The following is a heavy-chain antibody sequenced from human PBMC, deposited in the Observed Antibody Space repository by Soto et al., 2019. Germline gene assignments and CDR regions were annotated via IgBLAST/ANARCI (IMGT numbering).Heavy chain of an antibody. Sequence: EVQLVESGGGLVQPGGSLRLSCAASGFTFSSYDMHWVRQATGKGLEWVSAIGTAGDTYYPGSVKGRFTISRENAKNSLYLQMNSLRAEDTAVYYCAREGKRGWLPQYWYFDLWGRGTLVTVSS. CDR3: AREGKRGWLPQYWYFDL. CDR1: GFTFSSYD. CDR2: IGTAGDT. D-gene: IGHD5-12*01. V-gene: IGHV3-13*01. J-gene: IGHJ2*01.